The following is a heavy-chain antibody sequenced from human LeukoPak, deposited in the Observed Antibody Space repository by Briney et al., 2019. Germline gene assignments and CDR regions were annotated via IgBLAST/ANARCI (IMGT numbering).Heavy chain of an antibody. CDR3: ARVAGDYGVGYYGMDV. Sequence: GGSLRLSCAASGFTFSSYGMHWVRQAPGKGLEWVAVIWYDGSNKYYADSVKGRFTISRDNSKNTLYLQMNSLRAEDTAVYYCARVAGDYGVGYYGMDVWGQGTTVTVSS. J-gene: IGHJ6*02. CDR2: IWYDGSNK. CDR1: GFTFSSYG. V-gene: IGHV3-33*01. D-gene: IGHD4-17*01.